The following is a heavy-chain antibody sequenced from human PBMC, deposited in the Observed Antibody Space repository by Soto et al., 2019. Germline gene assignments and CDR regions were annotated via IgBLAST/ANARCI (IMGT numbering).Heavy chain of an antibody. D-gene: IGHD6-19*01. J-gene: IGHJ4*02. CDR2: INPNSGGT. V-gene: IGHV1-2*02. Sequence: ASVKVSCKASGYAFTGYYMHWVRQAPGQGLEWMGWINPNSGGTNYAQKFQGRVTMTRDSSISTAYMELSRLRSDDTAVYYCARGDGAVAGSDLGYWGQGTLVTVSS. CDR1: GYAFTGYY. CDR3: ARGDGAVAGSDLGY.